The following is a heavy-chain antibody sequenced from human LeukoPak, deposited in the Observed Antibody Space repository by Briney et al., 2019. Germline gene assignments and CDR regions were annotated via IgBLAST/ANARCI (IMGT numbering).Heavy chain of an antibody. CDR1: GFTFSSYT. CDR3: ARLPWLVRLVYY. Sequence: GGSLRLSCVASGFTFSSYTMNWVRQAPGKGLEWVSSISSSSTYIYYADSLKGRFTISRDNAKNSLYLQMNSLSAEDTAVYYCARLPWLVRLVYYWGQGTLVTVSS. CDR2: ISSSSTYI. D-gene: IGHD6-19*01. V-gene: IGHV3-21*01. J-gene: IGHJ4*02.